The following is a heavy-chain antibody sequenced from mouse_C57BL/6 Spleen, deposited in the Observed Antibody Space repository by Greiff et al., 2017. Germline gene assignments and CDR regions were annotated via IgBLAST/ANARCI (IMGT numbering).Heavy chain of an antibody. CDR1: GYTFTSYG. J-gene: IGHJ2*01. D-gene: IGHD1-3*01. CDR3: AHYGSSLYYCDY. V-gene: IGHV1-81*01. Sequence: VKLQQSGAELARPGASVKLSCKASGYTFTSYGISWVKQRTGPGLEWIGEIYPRNGNTYYNAKFKGKATLTADNSSSTAYMELRSLTSEDTAGYFCAHYGSSLYYCDYWGQGTTLTVSS. CDR2: IYPRNGNT.